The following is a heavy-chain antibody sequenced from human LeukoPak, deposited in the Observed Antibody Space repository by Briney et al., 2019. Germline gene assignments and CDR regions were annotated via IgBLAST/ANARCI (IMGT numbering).Heavy chain of an antibody. V-gene: IGHV1-2*02. D-gene: IGHD6-19*01. CDR2: ITPSGGT. Sequence: GASVKVSCKASGYTFTSYAIHWVRQAPGQGLEWMGWITPSGGTDYPQKFQGRVAITWDTSITTAYMDLSRLTSDDTAVYYCATVSIAQWLVRWFDPWGQGTLVTVSS. CDR1: GYTFTSYA. J-gene: IGHJ5*02. CDR3: ATVSIAQWLVRWFDP.